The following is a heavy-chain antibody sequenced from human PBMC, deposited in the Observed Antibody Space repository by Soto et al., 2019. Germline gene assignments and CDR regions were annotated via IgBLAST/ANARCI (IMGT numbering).Heavy chain of an antibody. CDR1: GFTFGDYA. V-gene: IGHV3-49*03. D-gene: IGHD3-9*01. CDR2: IRSKAYGGTT. J-gene: IGHJ4*02. Sequence: GSLRLSCTASGFTFGDYAMSWFRQAPGKGLEWVGFIRSKAYGGTTEYAASVKGRFTISRDDSKSIAYLQMNSLKTEDTAVYYCTRDHGGLRYFDWLYYFDYWGQGTLVTVSS. CDR3: TRDHGGLRYFDWLYYFDY.